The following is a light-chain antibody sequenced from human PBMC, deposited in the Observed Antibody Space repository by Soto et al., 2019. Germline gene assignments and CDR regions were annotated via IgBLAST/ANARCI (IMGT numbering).Light chain of an antibody. V-gene: IGLV1-51*02. Sequence: QSVLTQPPSVSAAPGQKVTISCSGSSSNIGNNYVSWYQQLPGTAPKLLIYENNKRPSGIPDRFSGSKSGTSATLGITGLPTGDEADYYCGTWDSSLSAWVFGGGTQLTVL. CDR2: ENN. J-gene: IGLJ3*02. CDR1: SSNIGNNY. CDR3: GTWDSSLSAWV.